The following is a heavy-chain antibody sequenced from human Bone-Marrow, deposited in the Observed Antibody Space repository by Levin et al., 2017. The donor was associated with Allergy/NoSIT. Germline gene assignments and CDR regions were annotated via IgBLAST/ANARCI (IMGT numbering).Heavy chain of an antibody. CDR2: INHSGST. J-gene: IGHJ6*02. CDR1: GGSFSGYY. V-gene: IGHV4-34*01. CDR3: ARAAYCGGDCSGYGMDG. D-gene: IGHD2-21*02. Sequence: SETLSLTCAVYGGSFSGYYWSWIRQPPGKGLEWIGEINHSGSTNYNPSLKSRVTISVDTSKNQFSLKLSSVTAADTAVYYWARAAYCGGDCSGYGMDGWGQGTTVTVSS.